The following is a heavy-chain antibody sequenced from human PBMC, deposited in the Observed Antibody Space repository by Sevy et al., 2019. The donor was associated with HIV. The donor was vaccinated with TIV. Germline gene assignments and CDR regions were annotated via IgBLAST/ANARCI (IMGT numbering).Heavy chain of an antibody. Sequence: GGSLRLSCAASGFPFSTYALSWVRQAPGKGLEWVSSISAGGGSTYYAKSVKGRFTISRDNSKNTLYLQMNSLTAEDTALYYCAKDRHDYGDYESASWGQGTLVTVSS. CDR3: AKDRHDYGDYESAS. CDR2: ISAGGGST. V-gene: IGHV3-23*01. D-gene: IGHD4-17*01. CDR1: GFPFSTYA. J-gene: IGHJ5*02.